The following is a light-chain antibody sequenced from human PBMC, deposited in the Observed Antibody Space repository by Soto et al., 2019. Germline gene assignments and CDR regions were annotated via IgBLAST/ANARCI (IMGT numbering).Light chain of an antibody. Sequence: DIQMTQSPSTLSASVGDRVTITCRASQSISSWLAWYQQKPGKAPKLLIYDASSLESGVPSRFSGSGSGTEFTLTISSLQPDDFSTYYCQQYNSYLTFGQWTKLEIK. CDR2: DAS. CDR1: QSISSW. J-gene: IGKJ2*01. V-gene: IGKV1-5*01. CDR3: QQYNSYLT.